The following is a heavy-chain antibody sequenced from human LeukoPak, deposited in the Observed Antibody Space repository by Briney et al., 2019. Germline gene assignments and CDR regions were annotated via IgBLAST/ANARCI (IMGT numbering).Heavy chain of an antibody. D-gene: IGHD2/OR15-2a*01. CDR3: ARYCDSSRCNYYYHMDD. V-gene: IGHV3-21*01. Sequence: GGSLTLTCATSGFTFSNYGMNWVRQGSGKGLEWVSSISNSGSYIYYADSVKGRFTISRDNAKNSLFLQMSSLRAEDTAVYYCARYCDSSRCNYYYHMDDWHKGTTVTVSS. J-gene: IGHJ6*03. CDR2: ISNSGSYI. CDR1: GFTFSNYG.